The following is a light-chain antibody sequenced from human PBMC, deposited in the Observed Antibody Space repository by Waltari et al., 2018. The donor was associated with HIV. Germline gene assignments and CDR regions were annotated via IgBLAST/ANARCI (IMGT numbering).Light chain of an antibody. CDR2: EVS. V-gene: IGLV2-23*02. J-gene: IGLJ2*01. Sequence: QSALTQPASVSGSPGQSITISCTGTSSDVGGYNLVSWYQQHPGKAPKLMIYEVSKRPSGVSNRFSGSKSGNTASLTNSGLQADDEADYYCCAYAGSTTYVIFGGGTKLTVL. CDR3: CAYAGSTTYVI. CDR1: SSDVGGYNL.